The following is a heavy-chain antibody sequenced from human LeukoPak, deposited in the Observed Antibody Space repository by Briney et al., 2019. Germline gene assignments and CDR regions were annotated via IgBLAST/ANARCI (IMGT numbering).Heavy chain of an antibody. CDR1: GFTFSRYT. CDR2: ITSSTSII. D-gene: IGHD3-3*01. CDR3: ARDGDYNFWTGNYDY. Sequence: GGSLRLSCAASGFTFSRYTMNWVRQAPGKGLEWVSYITSSTSIIYYAYSVKGRFTISRDNAKNSLFLQMNSLRAEDTAVYYCARDGDYNFWTGNYDYWGQGALVTVSS. V-gene: IGHV3-48*01. J-gene: IGHJ4*02.